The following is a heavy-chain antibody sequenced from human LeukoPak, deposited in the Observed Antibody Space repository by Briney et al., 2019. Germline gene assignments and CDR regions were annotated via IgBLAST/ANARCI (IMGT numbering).Heavy chain of an antibody. Sequence: PGGSLRLSCAASGFTFSSYAMHWVRQAPGKGLEYVSAISSNGGSTYYANSVKGRFTISRDNSKNTLYLQMNSLRAEDTAVYYCAKGLKPYYYYGMDVWGQGTTVTVSS. D-gene: IGHD4/OR15-4a*01. J-gene: IGHJ6*02. CDR3: AKGLKPYYYYGMDV. CDR2: ISSNGGST. CDR1: GFTFSSYA. V-gene: IGHV3-64*01.